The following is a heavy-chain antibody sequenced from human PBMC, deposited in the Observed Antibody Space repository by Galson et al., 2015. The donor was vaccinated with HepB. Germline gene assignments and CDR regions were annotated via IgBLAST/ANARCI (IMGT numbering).Heavy chain of an antibody. Sequence: SLRLSCAASGFTFSSYWMSWVRQAPGKGLEWVANIKQDGSEKYYVDSVKGRFTISRDNAKNSLYLQMNSLRAEDTAVYYCAREGAYYYDSSGYYYWGQGTLVTVSS. CDR2: IKQDGSEK. V-gene: IGHV3-7*01. CDR1: GFTFSSYW. J-gene: IGHJ4*02. CDR3: AREGAYYYDSSGYYY. D-gene: IGHD3-22*01.